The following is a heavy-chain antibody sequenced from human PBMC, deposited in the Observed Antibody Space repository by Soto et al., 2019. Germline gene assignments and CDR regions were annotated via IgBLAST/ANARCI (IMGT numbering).Heavy chain of an antibody. D-gene: IGHD6-13*01. CDR3: ARTAAAGKYYYGMEV. V-gene: IGHV5-51*01. J-gene: IGHJ6*02. Sequence: GESLKISCKGSRYSFTGYWIGCVRPMPGKVLELMGIIYPGDSDTRYSPSFQGQVTISADKSISTAYLQWSSLKASDTAIYYCARTAAAGKYYYGMEVWGQGTTVTVSS. CDR1: RYSFTGYW. CDR2: IYPGDSDT.